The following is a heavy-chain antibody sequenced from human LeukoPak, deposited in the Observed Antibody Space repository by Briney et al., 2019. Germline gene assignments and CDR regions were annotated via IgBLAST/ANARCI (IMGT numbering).Heavy chain of an antibody. CDR3: AREGYVAAAGTGWFDP. D-gene: IGHD6-13*01. V-gene: IGHV1-8*03. CDR1: GGTFSSYA. Sequence: ASVKVPCKASGGTFSSYAISWVRQAPGQGLEWMGWMNPNSGNTGYAQKFQGRVTITRNTSISTAYMELSSLRSEDTAVYYCAREGYVAAAGTGWFDPWGQGTLVTVSS. CDR2: MNPNSGNT. J-gene: IGHJ5*02.